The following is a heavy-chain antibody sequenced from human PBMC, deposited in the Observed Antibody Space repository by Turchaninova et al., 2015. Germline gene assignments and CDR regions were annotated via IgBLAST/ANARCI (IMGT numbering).Heavy chain of an antibody. CDR1: GFTFINSA. Sequence: QMQLVQSGPEVKKPGTSVKVSCKASGFTFINSAVQWVRQARGQRLELMGWIVVGSGKTDYAQKFRGRLTITREMSTSTAYMELSILRSDDTAVYYCAADPGLQSFEWGQGTLVTVSS. V-gene: IGHV1-58*01. J-gene: IGHJ4*01. CDR2: IVVGSGKT. CDR3: AADPGLQSFE. D-gene: IGHD3-16*01.